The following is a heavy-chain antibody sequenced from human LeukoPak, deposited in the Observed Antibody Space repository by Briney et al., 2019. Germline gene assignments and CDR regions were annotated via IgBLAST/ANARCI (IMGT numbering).Heavy chain of an antibody. Sequence: SETLSLTCTVSGGSISSYYWSWIRQPPGKGLEWIGYIYYSGSTNYNPSLKSRVTISVDTSKNQFSLKLSSVTAADTAVYYCARLVLFPNTKTSHLFDIWGQGTMVTVSS. J-gene: IGHJ3*02. CDR2: IYYSGST. D-gene: IGHD2-8*01. V-gene: IGHV4-59*08. CDR3: ARLVLFPNTKTSHLFDI. CDR1: GGSISSYY.